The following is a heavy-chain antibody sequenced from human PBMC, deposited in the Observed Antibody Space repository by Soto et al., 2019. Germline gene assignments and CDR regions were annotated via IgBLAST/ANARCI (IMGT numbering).Heavy chain of an antibody. J-gene: IGHJ4*02. D-gene: IGHD2-15*01. Sequence: SETLSLTCSVSGASITGSSYWSWIRQPAGKGLEWIGRFSLSGTTNYNPSLRGRVTMSADVSKNQFSLRLTSVTAADTALYYCARGMTPLGAPAWYYFDSWGQGTLVTVSS. CDR1: GASITGSSY. V-gene: IGHV4-4*07. CDR3: ARGMTPLGAPAWYYFDS. CDR2: FSLSGTT.